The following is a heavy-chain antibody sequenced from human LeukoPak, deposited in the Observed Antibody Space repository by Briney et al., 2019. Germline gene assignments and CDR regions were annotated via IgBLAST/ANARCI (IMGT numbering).Heavy chain of an antibody. D-gene: IGHD3-22*01. CDR1: GFTVSSNY. V-gene: IGHV3-53*01. CDR2: IYSGGST. Sequence: GGSLRLSCAASGFTVSSNYMSWVRQAPGKGLEWVSVIYSGGSTYYADSVKGRFTVSRDNAKNSLYLQMNGLRAEDTAVYYCARGLYYDSSAYFDFWGQGSLVTVSS. J-gene: IGHJ4*02. CDR3: ARGLYYDSSAYFDF.